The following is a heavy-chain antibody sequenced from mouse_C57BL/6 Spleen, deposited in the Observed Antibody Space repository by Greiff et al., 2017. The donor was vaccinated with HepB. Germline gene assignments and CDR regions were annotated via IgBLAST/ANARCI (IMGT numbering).Heavy chain of an antibody. Sequence: VQLKESGGGLVKPGGSLKLSCAASGFTFSDYGMHWVRQAPEKGLEWVAYISSGSSTIYYADTVKGRFTISRDNAKNTLFLQMTSLRSEDTAMYYCARQGDDGYYDAMDYWGQGTSVTVSS. CDR1: GFTFSDYG. J-gene: IGHJ4*01. D-gene: IGHD2-3*01. CDR2: ISSGSSTI. V-gene: IGHV5-17*01. CDR3: ARQGDDGYYDAMDY.